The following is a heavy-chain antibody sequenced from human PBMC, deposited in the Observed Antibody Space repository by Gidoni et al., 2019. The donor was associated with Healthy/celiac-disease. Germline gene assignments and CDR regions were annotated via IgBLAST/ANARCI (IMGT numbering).Heavy chain of an antibody. J-gene: IGHJ1*01. CDR1: GGSISSSSYY. D-gene: IGHD2-21*02. CDR3: ARWGVVVTAREYFQH. V-gene: IGHV4-39*01. Sequence: QLQLQESGPGLVKPSETLSLTCTVSGGSISSSSYYWGWIRQPPGKGLEWIGSIYYSGSTYYNPSLKSRVTISVDTSKNQFSLKLSSVTAADTAVYYGARWGVVVTAREYFQHWGQGTLVTVSS. CDR2: IYYSGST.